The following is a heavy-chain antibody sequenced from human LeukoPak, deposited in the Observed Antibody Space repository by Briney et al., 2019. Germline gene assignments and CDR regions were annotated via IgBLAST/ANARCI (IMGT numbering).Heavy chain of an antibody. CDR3: ARDRVVGATMDFDY. D-gene: IGHD1-26*01. CDR2: ISASGGNT. J-gene: IGHJ4*02. V-gene: IGHV3-23*01. Sequence: GGSLRLSCAASGFTFNSYDMSWVRQAPGKGLEWVSAISASGGNTYYAYSVKGRSTISRDNAKNSLYLQMNSLRAEDTAVYYCARDRVVGATMDFDYWGQGTLVTVSS. CDR1: GFTFNSYD.